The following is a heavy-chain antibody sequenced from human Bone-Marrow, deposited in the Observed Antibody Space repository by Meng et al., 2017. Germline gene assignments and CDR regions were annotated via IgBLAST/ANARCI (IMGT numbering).Heavy chain of an antibody. D-gene: IGHD6-13*01. CDR1: GHTIAASS. CDR3: VSDDDISAAGKLFGDY. V-gene: IGHV1-2*06. Sequence: MELGGCGPEVKKPGASLNLSLKPSGHTIAASSITWLRQAPGQGVEWMGPTDPNNDHTQYAQNFQGRVTMTSDTAISTFYMELNVLRSDETAVYYCVSDDDISAAGKLFGDYWGQGTLVTVSS. CDR2: TDPNNDHT. J-gene: IGHJ4*02.